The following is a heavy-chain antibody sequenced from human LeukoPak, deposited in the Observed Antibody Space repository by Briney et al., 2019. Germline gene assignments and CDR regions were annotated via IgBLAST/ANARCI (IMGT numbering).Heavy chain of an antibody. D-gene: IGHD1-7*01. Sequence: SAPTLVKPTQTLTLTSNFSGFTLSTSRVGVGWIRQPPGKALEWLALIYWNDDKRYSPSLNNRLTITKDTSRSQVALTMTNMDPVDTATYYCARIEGEGVEWNSPYYFDYWGQGTLVTVSS. V-gene: IGHV2-5*01. CDR1: GFTLSTSRVG. CDR2: IYWNDDK. CDR3: ARIEGEGVEWNSPYYFDY. J-gene: IGHJ4*02.